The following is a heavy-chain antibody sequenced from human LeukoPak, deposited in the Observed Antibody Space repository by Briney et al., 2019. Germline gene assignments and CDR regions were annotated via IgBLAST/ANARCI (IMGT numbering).Heavy chain of an antibody. J-gene: IGHJ4*02. CDR1: GYTFTGYY. V-gene: IGHV1-2*04. Sequence: ASVKVSCKASGYTFTGYYMHWVRQAPGQGLEWMGWINPNSGGTNYAQKFQGWVTMTRDTSISTAYMELSRLRSDDTAVYNCARDTRRSYYDILTGYELAHYFDYWGQGTLVTVSS. CDR3: ARDTRRSYYDILTGYELAHYFDY. D-gene: IGHD3-9*01. CDR2: INPNSGGT.